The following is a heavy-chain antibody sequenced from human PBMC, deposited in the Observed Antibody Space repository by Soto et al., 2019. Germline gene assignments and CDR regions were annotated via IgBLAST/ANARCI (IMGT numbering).Heavy chain of an antibody. V-gene: IGHV6-1*01. CDR3: GRAHLGTDRNILEPFDP. CDR1: GDSVSSNSAT. D-gene: IGHD1-1*01. Sequence: SQTLSLTCAISGDSVSSNSATWNWIRQSPSRGLEWLGRTYYRSKWYYDYAISVKSRITINPDTSRNQFSLQLSSVIPEDTAVYYCGRAHLGTDRNILEPFDPWGQGTLVTVSS. J-gene: IGHJ5*02. CDR2: TYYRSKWYY.